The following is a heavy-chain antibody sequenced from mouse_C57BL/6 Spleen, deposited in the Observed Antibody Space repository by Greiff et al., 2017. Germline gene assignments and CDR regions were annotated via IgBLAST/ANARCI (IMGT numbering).Heavy chain of an antibody. D-gene: IGHD1-1*01. CDR3: ASGGCYYGSSGYAVDY. J-gene: IGHJ4*01. CDR1: GYTFTGYW. V-gene: IGHV1-9*01. CDR2: ILPGSGST. Sequence: VQLQQSGAELMKPGASVKLSCKATGYTFTGYWIEWVKQRPGHGLEWIGEILPGSGSTNYNQKFKGKATFTADTSSNTAYMQLSSLTTEDSAIYYCASGGCYYGSSGYAVDYWGQGTSVTVSS.